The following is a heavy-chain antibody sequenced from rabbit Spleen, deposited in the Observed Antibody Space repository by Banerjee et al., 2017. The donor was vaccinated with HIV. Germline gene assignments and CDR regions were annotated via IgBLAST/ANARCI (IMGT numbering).Heavy chain of an antibody. J-gene: IGHJ2*01. CDR3: ARNYVNAFDP. CDR2: INAITGKA. CDR1: GFDFSNKAV. D-gene: IGHD1-1*01. Sequence: QEQLEESGGGLVQPEGSLTLTCTASGFDFSNKAVMCWVRQAPGQGLEWIACINAITGKAVYANWAKGRFTISKTSSTTVTLQMTSLTAADTATYFCARNYVNAFDPWGPGTLVTVS. V-gene: IGHV1S45*01.